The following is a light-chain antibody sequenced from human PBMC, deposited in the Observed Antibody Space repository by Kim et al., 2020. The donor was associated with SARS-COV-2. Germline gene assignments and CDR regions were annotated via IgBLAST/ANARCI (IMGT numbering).Light chain of an antibody. CDR2: VAT. CDR1: HNITTY. Sequence: ASVADRVTITCRAGHNITTYLNWYQLKPGKAPKLLIYVATSLHSGVPSRFSGSGSGTDFSLTISSLQLEDFATYSCQQSFRTPVTFGGGTKVDIK. CDR3: QQSFRTPVT. J-gene: IGKJ4*01. V-gene: IGKV1-39*01.